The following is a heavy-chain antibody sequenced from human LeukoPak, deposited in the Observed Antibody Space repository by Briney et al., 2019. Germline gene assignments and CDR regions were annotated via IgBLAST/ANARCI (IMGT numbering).Heavy chain of an antibody. V-gene: IGHV3-23*01. CDR3: AKDGLEYSSSPREYYFDY. CDR2: ISGSGGST. J-gene: IGHJ4*02. Sequence: GGSLRLSCAPSGFTFSSYAMSWVRQATGKGLEWVSAISGSGGSTYYTDSAKGRFTISRDNSKHTLYLQMNGLRAEDTAVYYCAKDGLEYSSSPREYYFDYWGQGTLVTVSS. CDR1: GFTFSSYA. D-gene: IGHD6-6*01.